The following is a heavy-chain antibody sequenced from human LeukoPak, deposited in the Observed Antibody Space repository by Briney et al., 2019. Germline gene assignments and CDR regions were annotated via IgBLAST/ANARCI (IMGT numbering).Heavy chain of an antibody. CDR3: AREWRGIAVAGPFDH. CDR1: GLSFSDSY. CDR2: ISSSGSTI. V-gene: IGHV3-11*01. Sequence: GGSPRLSCAASGLSFSDSYMSWIRQAPGKGLEWVSHISSSGSTIYYADSVKGRFTISRDNAKNSLYLQINSLKAEDTAVYYCAREWRGIAVAGPFDHWGQGTLVTVSS. J-gene: IGHJ4*02. D-gene: IGHD6-19*01.